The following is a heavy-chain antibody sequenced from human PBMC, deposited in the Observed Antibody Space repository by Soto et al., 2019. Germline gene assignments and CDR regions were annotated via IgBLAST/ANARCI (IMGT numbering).Heavy chain of an antibody. CDR3: ARGYRDNNFDY. J-gene: IGHJ4*02. V-gene: IGHV4-31*03. CDR2: IYYSGST. Sequence: PSETLSLTCTVSGGSISSGGYYWSWIRQHPGKGLEWIGYIYYSGSTYYNPSLKSRVTISVDTSKNQFSLKLSSVTAADTAVYYCARGYRDNNFDYWGQGTLVTVSS. CDR1: GGSISSGGYY. D-gene: IGHD1-1*01.